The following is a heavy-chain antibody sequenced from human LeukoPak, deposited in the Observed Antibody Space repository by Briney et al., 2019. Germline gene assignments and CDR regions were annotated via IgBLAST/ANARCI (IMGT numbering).Heavy chain of an antibody. CDR3: AKDKFGGGIKAGTFDY. J-gene: IGHJ4*02. CDR1: GFTFSSYG. V-gene: IGHV3-30*18. D-gene: IGHD3-16*01. Sequence: GGSLRLSCAASGFTFSSYGMHWVRQAPGKGLEWVAVISYDGSNKYYADSVKGRFTISRDNSKNTLFLQMNSLRPEDTAVYYGAKDKFGGGIKAGTFDYWDQGTLVTVSA. CDR2: ISYDGSNK.